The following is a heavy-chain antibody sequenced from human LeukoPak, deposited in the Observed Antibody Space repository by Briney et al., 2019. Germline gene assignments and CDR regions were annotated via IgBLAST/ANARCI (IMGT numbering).Heavy chain of an antibody. V-gene: IGHV4-59*04. Sequence: SETLSLTCSVSGGSISRYYWSWIRQPPGKGLEWIGSIYQSGSTYDNPSLKSRVTMSVDTSKNQFSLKLSCVTAADTAVYYCASGVLAAAGTSVYFKLTLLYYFDYWGQGTLVTVSS. D-gene: IGHD6-13*01. J-gene: IGHJ4*02. CDR2: IYQSGST. CDR3: ASGVLAAAGTSVYFKLTLLYYFDY. CDR1: GGSISRYY.